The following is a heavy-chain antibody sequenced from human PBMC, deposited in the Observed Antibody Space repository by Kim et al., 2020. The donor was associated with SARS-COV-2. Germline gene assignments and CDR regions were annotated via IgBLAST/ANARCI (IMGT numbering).Heavy chain of an antibody. CDR2: STI. J-gene: IGHJ4*02. V-gene: IGHV3-48*02. Sequence: STIYYADSVKGRFTISRDNAKNSLYLQMNSLRDEDTAVYYCARDHQGDDYWGQGTLVTVSS. CDR3: ARDHQGDDY. D-gene: IGHD3-16*01.